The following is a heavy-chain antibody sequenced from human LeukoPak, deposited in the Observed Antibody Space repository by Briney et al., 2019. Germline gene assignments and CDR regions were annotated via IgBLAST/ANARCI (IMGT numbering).Heavy chain of an antibody. CDR1: GGSISSSSYY. J-gene: IGHJ4*02. CDR3: ARASHDYGDYSHFDY. V-gene: IGHV4-39*07. D-gene: IGHD4-17*01. CDR2: IFYSGTT. Sequence: PSETLSLTCTVSGGSISSSSYYWGWIRQPPGKGLVWIGTIFYSGTTYYNPSLKSRVTISVDTSKNQFSLKLSSVTAADTAVYYCARASHDYGDYSHFDYWGQGTLVTVSS.